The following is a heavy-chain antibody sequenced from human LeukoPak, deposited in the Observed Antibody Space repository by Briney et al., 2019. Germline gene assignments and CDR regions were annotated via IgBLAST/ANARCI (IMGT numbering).Heavy chain of an antibody. CDR1: GGTFSSYA. J-gene: IGHJ6*02. D-gene: IGHD2-15*01. V-gene: IGHV1-69*13. CDR2: IIPIFGTA. CDR3: ARDAYCSGGSCYSSYGMDV. Sequence: ASVKVSCKASGGTFSSYAISWVRQAPGQGLEWMGGIIPIFGTANYAQKFRGRVTITADESTSTAYMELSSLRSEDTAVYYCARDAYCSGGSCYSSYGMDVWGQGTTVTVSS.